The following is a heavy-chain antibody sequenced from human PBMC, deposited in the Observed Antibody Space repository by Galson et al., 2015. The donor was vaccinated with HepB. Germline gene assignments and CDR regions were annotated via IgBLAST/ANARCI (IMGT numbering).Heavy chain of an antibody. Sequence: SVKVSCKASGCIFTDYYIHWVRQAPGQGLEWVGWINPNSGDTDYGQKFQGRVTMTRDTSISTAYLELSSVRSDDTAVYYCANSGYCSVGSCYIWDYWGQGTLVTVSS. CDR3: ANSGYCSVGSCYIWDY. CDR2: INPNSGDT. D-gene: IGHD2-15*01. V-gene: IGHV1-2*02. J-gene: IGHJ4*02. CDR1: GCIFTDYY.